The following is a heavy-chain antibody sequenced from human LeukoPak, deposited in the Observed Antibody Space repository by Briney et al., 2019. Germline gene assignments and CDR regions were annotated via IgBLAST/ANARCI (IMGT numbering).Heavy chain of an antibody. D-gene: IGHD1-26*01. CDR2: IYYSGST. CDR3: ARGGGSYSGSYSRAFDY. J-gene: IGHJ4*02. V-gene: IGHV4-59*01. Sequence: SETLSLTCTVSGGSISSYYWSWIRQPPGKGLEWIGYIYYSGSTNYNPSLKSRVTISVDTSKNQFSLKLSSVTAADTAVYYSARGGGSYSGSYSRAFDYWGQGTLVTVSS. CDR1: GGSISSYY.